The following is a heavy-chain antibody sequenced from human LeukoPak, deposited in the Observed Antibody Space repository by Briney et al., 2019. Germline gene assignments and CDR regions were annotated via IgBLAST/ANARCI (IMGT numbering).Heavy chain of an antibody. Sequence: GGSLRLSCAASGFTFSNYWMSWVRQVPGKGLEWVAQIKQDGSEKYYVDSVRGRVTISRDNAKNSLYLQMNSLRAEDTAVYYCARGGSNDAFDIWGQGTMVTVSS. D-gene: IGHD5-24*01. CDR2: IKQDGSEK. J-gene: IGHJ3*02. V-gene: IGHV3-7*01. CDR3: ARGGSNDAFDI. CDR1: GFTFSNYW.